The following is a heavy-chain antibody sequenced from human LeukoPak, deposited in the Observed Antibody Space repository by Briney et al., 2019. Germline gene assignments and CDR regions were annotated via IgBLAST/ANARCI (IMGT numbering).Heavy chain of an antibody. V-gene: IGHV3-21*01. CDR2: ISSSSSYI. CDR1: GFTFSSYS. D-gene: IGHD2-2*02. Sequence: GGSLRLSCAASGFTFSSYSMTWVRQAPGKGLEWVSSISSSSSYIYYADSVEGRFTISRDNAKNSLYLQMNSLRAEDTAVYYCASEDYTGGFDPWGQGTLVTVSS. J-gene: IGHJ5*02. CDR3: ASEDYTGGFDP.